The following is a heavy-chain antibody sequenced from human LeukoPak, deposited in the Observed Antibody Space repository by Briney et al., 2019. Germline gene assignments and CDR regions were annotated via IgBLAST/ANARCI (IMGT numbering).Heavy chain of an antibody. J-gene: IGHJ5*02. CDR3: ARGGTLYSSSTWFDP. V-gene: IGHV1-69*13. CDR2: IIPIFGTA. CDR1: GGTFSSYA. Sequence: ASVKVSCKASGGTFSSYAISWVRQAPGQGLEWMGGIIPIFGTANYAQKFQGRVTITADESTSTAYMELSSLRSEDTAVYYCARGGTLYSSSTWFDPWGQGTLVTVSS. D-gene: IGHD6-6*01.